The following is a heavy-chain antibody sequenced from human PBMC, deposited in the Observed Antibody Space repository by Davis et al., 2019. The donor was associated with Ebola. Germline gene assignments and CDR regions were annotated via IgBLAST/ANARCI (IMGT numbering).Heavy chain of an antibody. CDR3: AGLARGGYYFDY. CDR2: ISSSSSYI. Sequence: GESLKISCAASGFTFSSYSMNWVRQAPGKGLEWVSSISSSSSYIYYADSVKGRFTISRDNAKNSLYLQMNSLRAEDTAVYYCAGLARGGYYFDYWGQGTLVTVSS. CDR1: GFTFSSYS. J-gene: IGHJ4*02. V-gene: IGHV3-21*01. D-gene: IGHD6-19*01.